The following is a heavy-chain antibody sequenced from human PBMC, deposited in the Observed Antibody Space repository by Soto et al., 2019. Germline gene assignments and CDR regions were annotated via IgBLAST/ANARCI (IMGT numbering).Heavy chain of an antibody. CDR3: AREAFLRYFDL. CDR1: GGTFSSYT. D-gene: IGHD3-3*01. V-gene: IGHV1-69*04. J-gene: IGHJ2*01. CDR2: IIPILGIA. Sequence: VASVKVSCKASGGTFSSYTISWVRQAPGQGLEWMGRIIPILGIANYAQKFQGRVTITADKSTSTAYMELSSLRSEDTAVYYCAREAFLRYFDLWGRGTLVTVSS.